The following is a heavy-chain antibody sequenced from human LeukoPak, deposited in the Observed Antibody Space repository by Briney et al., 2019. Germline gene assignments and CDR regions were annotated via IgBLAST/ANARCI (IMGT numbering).Heavy chain of an antibody. CDR1: GGSFSDYS. CDR2: INHSGST. J-gene: IGHJ4*02. V-gene: IGHV4-34*01. D-gene: IGHD2-21*02. Sequence: PETLSLTCAVYGGSFSDYSWSWIRQPPGKGLEWIGEINHSGSTNYNPSLKSRVTISVGTSKNQFSLKLSSVTAADTAVYYCARPNAYCGGDCYSGDYWGQGTLVTVSS. CDR3: ARPNAYCGGDCYSGDY.